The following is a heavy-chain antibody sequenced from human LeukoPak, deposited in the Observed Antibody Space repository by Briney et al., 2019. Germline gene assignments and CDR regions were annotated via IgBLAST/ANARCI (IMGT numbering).Heavy chain of an antibody. CDR1: GFTFSTYV. D-gene: IGHD6-13*01. J-gene: IGHJ6*04. V-gene: IGHV3-64D*06. CDR3: ARASLSSSWYTPSEPYYYYYYGMDV. CDR2: ISSNGDNT. Sequence: GGSLRLSCSVSGFTFSTYVMHWVRQAPGKGLEYVSAISSNGDNTYYADSVKSRFTISRDNSKNTLYLQMSSLRSEDTAVYYCARASLSSSWYTPSEPYYYYYYGMDVWGKGTTVTVSS.